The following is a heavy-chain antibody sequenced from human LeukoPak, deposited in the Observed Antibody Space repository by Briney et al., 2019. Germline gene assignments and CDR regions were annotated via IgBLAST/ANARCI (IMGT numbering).Heavy chain of an antibody. Sequence: SETLSLTCTVSGGSVSSHYWSWIRQPAGKGLEWIGRIYTSGSTNYNPSLKSRVTMSVDTSKNQFSLKLSSVTAADTAVYYCAAFDFWSGYFRDYWGQGTLVTVSS. J-gene: IGHJ4*02. CDR2: IYTSGST. CDR1: GGSVSSHY. V-gene: IGHV4-4*07. CDR3: AAFDFWSGYFRDY. D-gene: IGHD3-3*01.